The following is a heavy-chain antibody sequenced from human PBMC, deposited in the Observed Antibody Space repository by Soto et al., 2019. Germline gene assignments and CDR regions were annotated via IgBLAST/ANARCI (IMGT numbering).Heavy chain of an antibody. CDR2: INHSGST. J-gene: IGHJ4*02. V-gene: IGHV4-34*01. CDR3: ARGRIAARRFDY. CDR1: GGSFSGYY. D-gene: IGHD6-6*01. Sequence: SETLSLTCAVYGGSFSGYYWSWIRQHPGKGLEWIGEINHSGSTNYNPSLKSRVTISVDTSKNQFSLKLSSVTAADTAVYYCARGRIAARRFDYWGQGTLVTV.